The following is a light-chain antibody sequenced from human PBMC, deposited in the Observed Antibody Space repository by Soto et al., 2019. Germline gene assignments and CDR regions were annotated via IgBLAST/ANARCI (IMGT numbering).Light chain of an antibody. CDR3: QQYNNWPET. J-gene: IGKJ1*01. Sequence: EIVMTQSPATLSVSPGDRATLSCRASQSVSSNLAWYQQKPGQAPRLLIYGASTRATDVPARFSGSGSGTEFALTISSLQSEDFAVYYCQQYNNWPETFGQGTKVDIK. CDR1: QSVSSN. V-gene: IGKV3-15*01. CDR2: GAS.